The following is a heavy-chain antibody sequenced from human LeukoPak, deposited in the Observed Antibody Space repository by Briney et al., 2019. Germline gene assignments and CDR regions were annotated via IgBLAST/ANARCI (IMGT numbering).Heavy chain of an antibody. Sequence: GGSLSLSCAASGFTFDDYAMHWVRQAPGKGLEWVSGISWNSGSIGYADSVKGRFTISRDNAKNSLYLQMNGLRAEDTALYYCAKGPYTYSFDIWGQGTMVTVSS. CDR3: AKGPYTYSFDI. CDR2: ISWNSGSI. CDR1: GFTFDDYA. J-gene: IGHJ3*02. V-gene: IGHV3-9*01. D-gene: IGHD3-10*01.